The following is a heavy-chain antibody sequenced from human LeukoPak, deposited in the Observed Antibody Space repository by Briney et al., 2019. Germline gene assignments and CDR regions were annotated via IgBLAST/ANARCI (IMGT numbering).Heavy chain of an antibody. J-gene: IGHJ6*03. Sequence: AGGSLRLSCAASGFTFSSYAMSWVRQAPGKGLEWVSAISGSGGSTYYADSVKGRFTISRDNSKNTLYLQMNSLRAEDTAVYYCAKVKTAAGHYYYYMDVWGKGTMVTVSS. CDR3: AKVKTAAGHYYYYMDV. D-gene: IGHD6-13*01. CDR2: ISGSGGST. CDR1: GFTFSSYA. V-gene: IGHV3-23*01.